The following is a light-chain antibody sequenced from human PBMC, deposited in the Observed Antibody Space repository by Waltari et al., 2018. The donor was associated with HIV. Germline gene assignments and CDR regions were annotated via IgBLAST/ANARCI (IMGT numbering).Light chain of an antibody. CDR3: AVWDDSLSGWV. V-gene: IGLV1-47*01. J-gene: IGLJ3*02. CDR2: RND. Sequence: QSVLTQPPSASGTPGQRVTISCSGSSSNIGSKYVYCLHQVPGTAPKLLIDRNDQPPPGVPDGFPGSKSGSSASLAISGLRSEDEADYYCAVWDDSLSGWVFGGGTKLTVL. CDR1: SSNIGSKY.